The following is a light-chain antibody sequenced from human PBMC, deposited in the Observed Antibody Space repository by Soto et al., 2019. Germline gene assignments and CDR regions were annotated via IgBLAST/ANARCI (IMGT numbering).Light chain of an antibody. Sequence: QSVLTQPPSASGTPGQRVTISCSGSSSNIGSNTVNWYQQLPGTAPKLLIYSNNQRPSGVPDRFSGSKSGTSASLAISGLQADDEADYYCQSYDPTLRTSLFGGGTKLTVL. J-gene: IGLJ2*01. CDR3: QSYDPTLRTSL. V-gene: IGLV1-44*01. CDR2: SNN. CDR1: SSNIGSNT.